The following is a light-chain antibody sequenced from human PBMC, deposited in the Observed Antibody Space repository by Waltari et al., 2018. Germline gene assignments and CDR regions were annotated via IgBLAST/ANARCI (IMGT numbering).Light chain of an antibody. CDR2: GTN. CDR3: QSYDTSLSVV. V-gene: IGLV1-40*01. Sequence: QSVLTQPPSVSGAPGQRFTIPCTGSGSNIRAGYDVPWYRQLPGKAPTLLIYGTNTRPLGVPDRFFGSQSGTSASLAIVGLQADDEADYYCQSYDTSLSVVFGGGTKLTVL. CDR1: GSNIRAGYD. J-gene: IGLJ2*01.